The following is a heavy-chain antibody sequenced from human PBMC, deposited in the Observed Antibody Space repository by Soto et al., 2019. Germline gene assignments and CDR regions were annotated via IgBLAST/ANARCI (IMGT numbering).Heavy chain of an antibody. V-gene: IGHV3-21*01. CDR3: ARDRWRDITGTTGIFDY. J-gene: IGHJ4*02. CDR1: GFTFSSYS. CDR2: ISSSSSYI. Sequence: EVQLVESGGGLVKPGGSLRLSCAASGFTFSSYSMNWVRQAPGKGLEWVSSISSSSSYIYYADSVKGRFTISRDNAKNSLYLQMNSLRAEDTAVYYCARDRWRDITGTTGIFDYWGQGTLVTVSS. D-gene: IGHD1-7*01.